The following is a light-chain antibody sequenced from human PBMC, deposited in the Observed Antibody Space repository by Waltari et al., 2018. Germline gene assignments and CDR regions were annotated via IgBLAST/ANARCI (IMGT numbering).Light chain of an antibody. CDR1: QRLIKRY. V-gene: IGKV3-20*01. J-gene: IGKJ2*01. CDR3: QQYGSSVMYT. CDR2: GAS. Sequence: EVVLTQSPGTLSLSPGERATLSCRASQRLIKRYVAWYHQKPGQAPTLLIYGASNRAAGIPDGFSGSGSETDFTLTISRLEPEDFGVYYCQQYGSSVMYTFGQGTRLEIK.